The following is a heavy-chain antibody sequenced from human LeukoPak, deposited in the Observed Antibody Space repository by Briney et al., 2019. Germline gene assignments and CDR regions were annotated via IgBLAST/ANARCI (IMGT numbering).Heavy chain of an antibody. J-gene: IGHJ4*02. CDR2: LYPGGNKA. D-gene: IGHD2-8*01. CDR1: GLTLTTIY. CDR3: ASEVPRTSRFDH. Sequence: ASVKVSCKASGLTLTTIYMHWVRQAPGQGLEWVAVLYPGGNKAIYAQRFQGRFTLTRDTSTNTVYMEVTSLASEDTAIYYCASEVPRTSRFDHWGQGTLVTVSS. V-gene: IGHV1-46*01.